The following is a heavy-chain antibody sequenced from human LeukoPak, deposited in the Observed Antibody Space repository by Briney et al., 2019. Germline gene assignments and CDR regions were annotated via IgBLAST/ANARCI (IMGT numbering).Heavy chain of an antibody. Sequence: GGSLRLSCAASGFTFSSSAMSWVRQAPGKGLEWVSSIVGSGGNTYYADSVKGRFTISRDNSKNTLYLQMNSLRAEDTAVFYCAKDRTTVSDNYPYPLDYWGQGTLVTVSS. J-gene: IGHJ4*02. D-gene: IGHD2/OR15-2a*01. V-gene: IGHV3-23*01. CDR3: AKDRTTVSDNYPYPLDY. CDR2: IVGSGGNT. CDR1: GFTFSSSA.